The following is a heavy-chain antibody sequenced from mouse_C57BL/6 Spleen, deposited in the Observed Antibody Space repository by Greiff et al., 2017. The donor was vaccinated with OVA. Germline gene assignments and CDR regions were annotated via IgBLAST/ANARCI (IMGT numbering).Heavy chain of an antibody. D-gene: IGHD2-5*01. Sequence: VQLKESGAELVKPGASVKLSCTASGFNIKDYYMHWVKQRTEQGLEWIGRIDPEDGETKYNPKFQGKATITADTSSNTAYLQLSSLTSEDTAVYFCASYSIYYFDYWGQGTTLTVSS. CDR1: GFNIKDYY. CDR2: IDPEDGET. CDR3: ASYSIYYFDY. J-gene: IGHJ2*01. V-gene: IGHV14-2*01.